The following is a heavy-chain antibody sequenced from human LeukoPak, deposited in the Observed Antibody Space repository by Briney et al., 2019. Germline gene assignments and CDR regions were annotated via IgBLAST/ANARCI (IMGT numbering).Heavy chain of an antibody. CDR3: ARGDWQQPVAFDI. V-gene: IGHV4-59*01. D-gene: IGHD6-13*01. Sequence: SETLSLTCTVSGGSISSYYWSWLRQPPGKGLEWIGYIYYSGSTNYNPSLKSRVTISVDTSKNQFSLKLSSVTAADTAVYYCARGDWQQPVAFDIWGQGTMVTVSS. CDR1: GGSISSYY. J-gene: IGHJ3*02. CDR2: IYYSGST.